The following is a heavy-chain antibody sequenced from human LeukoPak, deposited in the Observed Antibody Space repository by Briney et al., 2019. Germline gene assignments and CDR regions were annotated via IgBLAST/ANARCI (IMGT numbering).Heavy chain of an antibody. V-gene: IGHV1-18*01. CDR1: GGTFSSYA. CDR2: ISAYNGNT. Sequence: ASVKLSCKASGGTFSSYAISWVRQAPGQGLEWMGWISAYNGNTNYAQKLQGRVTMTTDTSTSTAYMELRSLRSDDTAVYYCARGIAAAGTRYFDYWGQGTLVTVSS. J-gene: IGHJ4*02. CDR3: ARGIAAAGTRYFDY. D-gene: IGHD6-13*01.